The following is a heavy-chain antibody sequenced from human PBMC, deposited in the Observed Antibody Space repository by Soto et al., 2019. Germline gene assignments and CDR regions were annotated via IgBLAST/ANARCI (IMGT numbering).Heavy chain of an antibody. CDR3: GGAWNKQ. Sequence: QVQLVQSGAEVKKPGASVKVSCKASGYTFTSYNINWVRQATGQGLEWMGWMNPNSGNTGYAQKFQGRVTMTRDTPISKAQHELSSLRTEDTAVYYWGGAWNKQWGQGTLVTVSS. V-gene: IGHV1-8*01. J-gene: IGHJ4*02. CDR1: GYTFTSYN. CDR2: MNPNSGNT. D-gene: IGHD1-1*01.